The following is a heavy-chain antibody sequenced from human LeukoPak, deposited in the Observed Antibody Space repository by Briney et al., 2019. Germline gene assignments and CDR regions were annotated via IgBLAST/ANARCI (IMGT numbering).Heavy chain of an antibody. V-gene: IGHV4-61*02. CDR2: IYTSGST. Sequence: SQTLSLTCTVSGGSISSGSYYWSWIRQPAGKGLEWIGRIYTSGSTNYNPSLKSRVTISVDTSKNQFSLKLSSVTAADTAVYYCATRDYGGVDIWGQGTMVTVSS. D-gene: IGHD4-17*01. J-gene: IGHJ3*02. CDR1: GGSISSGSYY. CDR3: ATRDYGGVDI.